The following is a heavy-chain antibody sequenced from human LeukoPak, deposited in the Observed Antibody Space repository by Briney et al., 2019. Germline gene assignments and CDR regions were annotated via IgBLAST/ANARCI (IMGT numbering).Heavy chain of an antibody. D-gene: IGHD2-2*02. CDR1: GLTFSSYS. J-gene: IGHJ3*02. CDR3: ARTTILGAFDI. CDR2: ISSSSSYI. V-gene: IGHV3-21*01. Sequence: GGSLRLSCAASGLTFSSYSMNWVRQAPGKGLEWGSSISSSSSYIYYADSVKGRFTISRDNAKNSLYLQMNSLRAEDTAVYYCARTTILGAFDIWGQGTMVTVSS.